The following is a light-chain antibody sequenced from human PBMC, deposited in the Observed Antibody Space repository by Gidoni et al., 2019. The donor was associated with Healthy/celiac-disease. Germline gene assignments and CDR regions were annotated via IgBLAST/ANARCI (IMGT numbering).Light chain of an antibody. CDR1: QGISSY. V-gene: IGKV1-8*01. CDR2: AAS. J-gene: IGKJ2*01. CDR3: QQYYSYPYT. Sequence: AIRITQSPSSLSAFTGDRVNITWRASQGISSYLAWYQQKPGKAPKLLIYAASTLQSGVPSRFSGSGSGTDFTLTISCLQSEDFATYYCQQYYSYPYTFGQGTKLEIK.